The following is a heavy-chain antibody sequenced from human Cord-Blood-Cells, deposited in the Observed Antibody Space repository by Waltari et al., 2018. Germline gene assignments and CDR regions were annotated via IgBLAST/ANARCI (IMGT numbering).Heavy chain of an antibody. CDR1: GYTFTGYY. D-gene: IGHD6-13*01. J-gene: IGHJ4*02. CDR2: INPNSVGT. CDR3: ARGRGGYSSSWYIDY. Sequence: QVQLVQSGAEVKKPGASVKVSCKASGYTFTGYYMHWVRQAPGQGLEWMGWINPNSVGTNYAQKFQGRVTMTRDTSISTAYMELSRLRSDDTAVYYCARGRGGYSSSWYIDYWGQGTLVTVSS. V-gene: IGHV1-2*02.